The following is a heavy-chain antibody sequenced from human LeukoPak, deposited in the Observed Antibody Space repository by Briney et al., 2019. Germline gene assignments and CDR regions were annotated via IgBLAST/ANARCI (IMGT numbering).Heavy chain of an antibody. D-gene: IGHD6-19*01. V-gene: IGHV4-59*03. CDR3: ALDTSGWSDDFFDI. Sequence: PSETLSLTCTVSGTTISNYYWSWIRQPPGKGVEWIGYVHYSGNINYNPSLKSRVTISIDTSNNQFSLKLNSVTAADTAVYYCALDTSGWSDDFFDIWGPGTTVTVS. CDR1: GTTISNYY. CDR2: VHYSGNI. J-gene: IGHJ3*02.